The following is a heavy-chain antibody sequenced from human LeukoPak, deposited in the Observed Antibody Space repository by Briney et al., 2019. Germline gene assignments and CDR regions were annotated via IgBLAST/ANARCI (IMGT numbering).Heavy chain of an antibody. Sequence: GGSLRLSCAASGFTFSSYAMNWVRQAPGKGLEWVSVISASGATTHYADSVKGRFTISRDNSKNTLDLQMNSLRAEDTAVYYCAKIWAPVYNDFWSDYSPYYFDYWGQGTLVTVSS. J-gene: IGHJ4*02. D-gene: IGHD3-3*01. CDR3: AKIWAPVYNDFWSDYSPYYFDY. CDR1: GFTFSSYA. V-gene: IGHV3-23*01. CDR2: ISASGATT.